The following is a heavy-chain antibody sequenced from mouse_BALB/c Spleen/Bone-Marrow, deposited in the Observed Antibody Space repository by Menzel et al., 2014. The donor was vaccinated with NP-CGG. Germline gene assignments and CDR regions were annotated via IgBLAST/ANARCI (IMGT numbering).Heavy chain of an antibody. J-gene: IGHJ2*01. CDR2: INPGSGGT. V-gene: IGHV1-54*01. Sequence: QVQLQQSGAELVRPGTSVKVSCKASGYAFTNYLIEWVKQRPGQGLEWIGVINPGSGGTNYNEKFKAKATLTADKSSSTAHMQLSSLTSDDSAVYFCARIYYGNDYWGQGTTLTVSS. CDR3: ARIYYGNDY. D-gene: IGHD2-1*01. CDR1: GYAFTNYL.